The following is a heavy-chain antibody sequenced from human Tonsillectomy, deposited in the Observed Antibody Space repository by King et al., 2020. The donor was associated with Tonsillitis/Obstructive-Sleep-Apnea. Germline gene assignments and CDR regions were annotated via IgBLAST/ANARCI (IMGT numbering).Heavy chain of an antibody. D-gene: IGHD3-16*01. V-gene: IGHV3-15*01. Sequence: VQLVESGGGLVKPGGALRLYCTASGLTFSDVWMAWVRQAPGKGLEWVARIQREIDVGQTDYPTSIKGRFTISRDESKNTVDLQMNSVQTEDTAVYYCTAGFGKTDSDSWGQGTLVTVSS. CDR1: GLTFSDVW. J-gene: IGHJ4*02. CDR2: IQREIDVGQT. CDR3: TAGFGKTDSDS.